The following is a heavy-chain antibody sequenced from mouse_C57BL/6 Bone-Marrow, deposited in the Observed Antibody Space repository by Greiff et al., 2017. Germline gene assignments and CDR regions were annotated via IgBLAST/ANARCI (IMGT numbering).Heavy chain of an antibody. V-gene: IGHV1-63*01. Sequence: VKLQESGAELVRPGTSVKMSCKASGYTFTNYWIGWAKQRPGHGLEWIGDIYPGGGYTNYNEKFKGKATLTADKSSSTAYMQFSSLTSEDSAIYYCARVGYTVANYYAMDYWGQGTSVTVSS. CDR3: ARVGYTVANYYAMDY. CDR1: GYTFTNYW. D-gene: IGHD1-1*01. J-gene: IGHJ4*01. CDR2: IYPGGGYT.